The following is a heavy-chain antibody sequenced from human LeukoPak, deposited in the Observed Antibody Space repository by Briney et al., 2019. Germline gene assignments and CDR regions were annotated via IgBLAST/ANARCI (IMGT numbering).Heavy chain of an antibody. V-gene: IGHV3-49*04. CDR2: IRSKAYGGTT. Sequence: GGSLRLSCRVSGFTFGDYAMSWVRRAPGRGLEWVGFIRSKAYGGTTEYAASVKGRFTISRDDSKSIAYLQMNSLKTEDTAVYYCARGGEYDFWSGYYLGYWGQGTLVTVSS. CDR3: ARGGEYDFWSGYYLGY. D-gene: IGHD3-3*01. J-gene: IGHJ4*02. CDR1: GFTFGDYA.